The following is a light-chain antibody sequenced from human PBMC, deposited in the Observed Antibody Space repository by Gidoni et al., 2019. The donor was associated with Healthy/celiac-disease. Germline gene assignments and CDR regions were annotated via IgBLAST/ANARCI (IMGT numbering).Light chain of an antibody. CDR3: QQRSNWPPT. Sequence: DIVLTQSPATLSLSPGERATLSRSASQSVSSYLAWYQQKTGQAPRLLIYDASNRATGIPARFSGSGSGTDFTLAISSLEPEDFAVYYCQQRSNWPPTFGQGKRREIK. CDR2: DAS. V-gene: IGKV3-11*01. J-gene: IGKJ5*01. CDR1: QSVSSY.